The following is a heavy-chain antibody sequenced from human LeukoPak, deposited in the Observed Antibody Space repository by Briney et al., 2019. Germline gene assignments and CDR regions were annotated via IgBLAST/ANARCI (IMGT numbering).Heavy chain of an antibody. V-gene: IGHV4-61*02. CDR3: ARGDDGPTHYFDY. CDR2: IYTSGST. CDR1: GGSISSGSYY. D-gene: IGHD4/OR15-4a*01. Sequence: SQTLSLTCTVSGGSISSGSYYWSWIRQPAGKGLEWIGRIYTSGSTNYNSSLKSRVTISVDTSKNQFSLKLSSVTAADTAVYYCARGDDGPTHYFDYWGQGTLVSVSS. J-gene: IGHJ4*02.